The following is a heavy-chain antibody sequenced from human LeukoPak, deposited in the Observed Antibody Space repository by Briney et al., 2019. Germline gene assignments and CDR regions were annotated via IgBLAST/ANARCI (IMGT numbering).Heavy chain of an antibody. Sequence: SETLSLTCTVSGGSISSYYWSWIRQPAGKGLEWIGRIYTSGSTNYNPSLKSRVTMSVDTSKNQFSLKLSSVTAADTAVYYCARSEESIAVAGTFDYWGQGTLVTVSS. V-gene: IGHV4-4*07. D-gene: IGHD6-19*01. J-gene: IGHJ4*02. CDR3: ARSEESIAVAGTFDY. CDR1: GGSISSYY. CDR2: IYTSGST.